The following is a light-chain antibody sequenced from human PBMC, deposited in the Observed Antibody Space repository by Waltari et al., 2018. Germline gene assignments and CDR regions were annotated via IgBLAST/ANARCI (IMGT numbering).Light chain of an antibody. J-gene: IGKJ3*01. Sequence: QMTQSPLSVSASIGDRVAISCRASQDIAIWLAWYQQHPGKAPRLLVYAASNLQSGVPSRFSGSGSGTNFTLTINSLQPEDFATYYCQLAQRFPFFGPGTKVDVK. CDR1: QDIAIW. CDR2: AAS. V-gene: IGKV1-12*01. CDR3: QLAQRFPF.